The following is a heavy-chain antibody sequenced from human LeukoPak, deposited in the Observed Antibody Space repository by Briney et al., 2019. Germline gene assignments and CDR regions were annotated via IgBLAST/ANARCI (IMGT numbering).Heavy chain of an antibody. CDR1: GFSFSDYY. Sequence: PGGSLRLSCAASGFSFSDYYMSWIRQAPGEGLEWVSSISRGGNSKYSADSVKGRFTISRDNAKKSLDLQMDSLRAEDTAVYYCAKDQFLDSWGQGTLVTVSS. CDR3: AKDQFLDS. CDR2: ISRGGNSK. J-gene: IGHJ4*02. V-gene: IGHV3-11*01.